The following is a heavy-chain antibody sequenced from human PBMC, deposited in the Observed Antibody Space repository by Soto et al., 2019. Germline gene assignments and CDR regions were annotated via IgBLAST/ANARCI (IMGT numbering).Heavy chain of an antibody. CDR2: ISYDGSNK. D-gene: IGHD3-10*01. CDR1: GFTFSGYA. CDR3: ARDAIRGVISSFDY. J-gene: IGHJ4*02. Sequence: GGSLRLSCAASGFTFSGYAMHWVRQAPGKGLEWVAVISYDGSNKYYADSVKGRFTISRDNSKNTLYLQMNSLRAEDTAVYYCARDAIRGVISSFDYWGQGTLVTVSS. V-gene: IGHV3-30-3*01.